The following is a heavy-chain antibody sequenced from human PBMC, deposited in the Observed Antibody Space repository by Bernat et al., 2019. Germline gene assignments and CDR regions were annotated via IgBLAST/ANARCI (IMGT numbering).Heavy chain of an antibody. V-gene: IGHV4-31*03. CDR2: IDYSGST. Sequence: QVQLQESGPGLVKPSQTLSLTCTVSGGSISSDDCYWNWIRQYPGKGLEWIGYIDYSGSTYYNPSLQSRITISVDTSKNQFSLKLSSVTAADTAVYYCARDGGYDRHFDYWGQGTLVTVSS. J-gene: IGHJ4*02. D-gene: IGHD5-12*01. CDR3: ARDGGYDRHFDY. CDR1: GGSISSDDCY.